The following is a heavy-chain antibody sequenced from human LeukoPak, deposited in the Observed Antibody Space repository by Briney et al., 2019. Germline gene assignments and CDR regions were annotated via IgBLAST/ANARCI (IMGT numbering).Heavy chain of an antibody. D-gene: IGHD3-22*01. Sequence: SETLSLTCTVSNGSISSSNYYWGWIRQPPGKGLEWIGSIYYSGSPYYNPSLKSRVTISIDTSKNQFSLKLSSVTAADTAVYYCARVMSNYDSSGYYGPVVDYWGQGTLVTVSS. CDR1: NGSISSSNYY. J-gene: IGHJ4*02. CDR2: IYYSGSP. CDR3: ARVMSNYDSSGYYGPVVDY. V-gene: IGHV4-39*07.